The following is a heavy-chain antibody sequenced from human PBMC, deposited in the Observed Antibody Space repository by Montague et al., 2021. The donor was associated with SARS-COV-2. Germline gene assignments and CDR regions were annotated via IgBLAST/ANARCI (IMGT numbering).Heavy chain of an antibody. CDR3: AKRASSGWYLDWYFDL. J-gene: IGHJ2*01. V-gene: IGHV3-74*01. D-gene: IGHD6-19*01. CDR2: INSDGSST. Sequence: SLRLSCAASELTFSSYWMHWVRQAPGKGLVWVSRINSDGSSTSYSDSVKGRFTISRDNAKNTLYLQMNSLRAEDTAVYYCAKRASSGWYLDWYFDLWGRGTLVTVPS. CDR1: ELTFSSYW.